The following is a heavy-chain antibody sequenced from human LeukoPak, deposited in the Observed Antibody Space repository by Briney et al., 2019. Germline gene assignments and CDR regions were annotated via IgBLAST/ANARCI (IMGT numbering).Heavy chain of an antibody. CDR1: GFTFSSYG. D-gene: IGHD2-21*02. V-gene: IGHV3-23*01. CDR3: AKDRLLNCRGDCYIFDY. Sequence: GGSLRLSCAASGFTFSSYGMSWVRQAPGKGLEWVSAISGSGGSTYYADSVKGRFTISRDNSKNTLYLQMNSLRAEDTAVYYCAKDRLLNCRGDCYIFDYWGQGTVVTVSS. J-gene: IGHJ4*02. CDR2: ISGSGGST.